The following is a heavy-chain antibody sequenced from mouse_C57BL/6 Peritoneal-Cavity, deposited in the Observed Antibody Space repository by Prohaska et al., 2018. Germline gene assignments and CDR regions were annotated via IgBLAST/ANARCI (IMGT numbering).Heavy chain of an antibody. J-gene: IGHJ2*01. CDR1: GYTFTDYY. CDR2: IYPGSGNT. D-gene: IGHD1-1*01. Sequence: QVQLKQSGAELVRPGASVKLSCKASGYTFTDYYINWVKQRPGQGLEWIARIYPGSGNTYYNEKFKGKATLTAEKSSSTAYMQLSSLTSEDSAVYFCARLDYCGSSFDYWGQGTTLTVSS. CDR3: ARLDYCGSSFDY. V-gene: IGHV1-76*01.